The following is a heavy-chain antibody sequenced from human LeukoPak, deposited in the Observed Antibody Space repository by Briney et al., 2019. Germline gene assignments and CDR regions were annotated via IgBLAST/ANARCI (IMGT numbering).Heavy chain of an antibody. J-gene: IGHJ4*02. CDR3: ARAPPISYGDFDY. V-gene: IGHV3-48*01. CDR2: ISSSSSTI. Sequence: PGGSLRLSCAASGFTFSSYSMNWVRQAPGKGLEWVSYISSSSSTIYYADSVKGRFTISRDNAKNSLYLQMSSLRAEDTAVYYCARAPPISYGDFDYWGQGTLVTVSS. D-gene: IGHD4-17*01. CDR1: GFTFSSYS.